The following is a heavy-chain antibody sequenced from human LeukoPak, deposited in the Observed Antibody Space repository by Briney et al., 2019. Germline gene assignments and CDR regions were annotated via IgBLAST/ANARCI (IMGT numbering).Heavy chain of an antibody. Sequence: GRSLRLSCTTSGFTFGDYAMSWVRQAPGKGLEWVGFIRSKAYGGTTEYAASVKGRFTISRDDSRTIAYLQMNSLKTEDTSVYYCTRERIRYSGSYDAFDIWGQGTMVTVSS. J-gene: IGHJ3*02. V-gene: IGHV3-49*04. CDR3: TRERIRYSGSYDAFDI. CDR2: IRSKAYGGTT. D-gene: IGHD1-26*01. CDR1: GFTFGDYA.